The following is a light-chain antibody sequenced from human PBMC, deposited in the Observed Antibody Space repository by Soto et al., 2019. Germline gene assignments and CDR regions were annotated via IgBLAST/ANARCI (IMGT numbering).Light chain of an antibody. CDR1: QGISRW. J-gene: IGKJ1*01. CDR3: QQSNSKSWT. CDR2: EAS. Sequence: DIQMTQSPSTLSASVGDRVTITCRASQGISRWLAWYQQKPGRAPKLLIYEASMLESGVPSRFSGSGSGTDFTLTISSLQPSDFATYYCQQSNSKSWTFGQGTRVEIK. V-gene: IGKV1-5*01.